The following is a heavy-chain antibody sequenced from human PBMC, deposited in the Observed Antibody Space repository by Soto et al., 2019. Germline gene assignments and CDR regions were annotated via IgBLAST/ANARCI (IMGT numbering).Heavy chain of an antibody. CDR1: GFSFSQAW. D-gene: IGHD3-22*01. V-gene: IGHV3-15*07. CDR2: IKNKTDGGTT. CDR3: TTDSYSTIIIVRFDY. Sequence: GGSLRLSWAASGFSFSQAWINWVGQATGEGLEGVGRIKNKTDGGTTDYAEPVKGRFAISRDDSNNMVYLQMNSLKIEDTAVYYCTTDSYSTIIIVRFDYWGHGTLVTVSS. J-gene: IGHJ4*01.